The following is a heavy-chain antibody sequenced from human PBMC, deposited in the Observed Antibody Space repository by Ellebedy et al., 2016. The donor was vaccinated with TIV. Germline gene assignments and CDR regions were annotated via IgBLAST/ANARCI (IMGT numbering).Heavy chain of an antibody. Sequence: GESLKISCAASGFTFSSYAMSWVRQAPGKGLEWVSGIRGSGGSTYYADSVKGRFTISRDISKNTLDLQMNRLRADDTAVYYCAKSSVAAVLSCFDYWGQGTLVTVSS. CDR3: AKSSVAAVLSCFDY. J-gene: IGHJ4*02. CDR1: GFTFSSYA. V-gene: IGHV3-23*01. CDR2: IRGSGGST. D-gene: IGHD6-19*01.